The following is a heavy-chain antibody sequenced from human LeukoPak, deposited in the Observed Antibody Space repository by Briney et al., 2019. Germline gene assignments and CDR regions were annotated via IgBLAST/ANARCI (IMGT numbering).Heavy chain of an antibody. CDR3: ARDAGSMIVVVIDY. J-gene: IGHJ4*02. D-gene: IGHD3-22*01. V-gene: IGHV1-18*01. Sequence: ASAKVSCKASGYTFTSYGISWVRQAPGQGLEWMGWISAYNGNTNYAQKLQGRVTMTTDTSTSTAYMELRSLRSDDTAVYYCARDAGSMIVVVIDYWGQGTLVTVSS. CDR1: GYTFTSYG. CDR2: ISAYNGNT.